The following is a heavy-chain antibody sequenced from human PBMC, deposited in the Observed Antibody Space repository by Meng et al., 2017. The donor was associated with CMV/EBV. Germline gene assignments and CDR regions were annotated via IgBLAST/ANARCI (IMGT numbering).Heavy chain of an antibody. D-gene: IGHD3-22*01. CDR1: GGSISSSSYY. Sequence: SETLSLTCTVSGGSISSSSYYWGWIRQPPGKGLEWIGSIYYSGSTYYNPSLKSRVTISVDTSKNQFSPKLSSVTAADTAVYYCARLDVPPYYYDSSGRGAFDIWGQGTMVTVSS. V-gene: IGHV4-39*07. CDR2: IYYSGST. J-gene: IGHJ3*02. CDR3: ARLDVPPYYYDSSGRGAFDI.